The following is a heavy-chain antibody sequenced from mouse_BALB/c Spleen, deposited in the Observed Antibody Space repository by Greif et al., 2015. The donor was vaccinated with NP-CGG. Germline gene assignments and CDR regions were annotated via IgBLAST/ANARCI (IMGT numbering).Heavy chain of an antibody. CDR2: INPNNGGT. CDR1: GYTFTDYN. J-gene: IGHJ2*01. V-gene: IGHV1-18*01. D-gene: IGHD2-1*01. Sequence: EVQLQQSGPELVKPGASVKIPCKASGYTFTDYNMDWVKQSHGKSLEWIGDINPNNGGTICNQKFKGKATLTVDKSSSTAYMELRSLTSEDTAVYYCARYGNYLFDYWGQGTTLTVSS. CDR3: ARYGNYLFDY.